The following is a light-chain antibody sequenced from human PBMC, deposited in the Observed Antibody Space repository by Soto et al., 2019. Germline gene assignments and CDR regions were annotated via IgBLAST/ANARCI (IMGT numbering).Light chain of an antibody. J-gene: IGLJ1*01. CDR1: SSNIGRNT. V-gene: IGLV1-44*01. CDR2: NNN. Sequence: QSVLTQPPSASGTPGQRVTISCSGSSSNIGRNTVNWYQQVPGTAPKLLIYNNNQRPSGVPDRFSGSKSGTSASLAIIGLQSEDEADYYCAAWDDGLNGSVCGAGTKVTVL. CDR3: AAWDDGLNGSV.